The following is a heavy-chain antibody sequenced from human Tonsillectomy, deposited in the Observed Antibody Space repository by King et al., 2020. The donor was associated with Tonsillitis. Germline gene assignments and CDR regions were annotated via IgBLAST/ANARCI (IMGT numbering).Heavy chain of an antibody. V-gene: IGHV4-38-2*02. CDR3: IGGGGFLEWLFTLWDY. Sequence: VQLQESGPGLVKPSETLSLTCTVSGYSISSGYYWGWIRQPPGKGLEWIGSIYHSGSTYYNPSLKSRVTISVDTSKNQFSLKLSSVTAADTAVYYWIGGGGFLEWLFTLWDYWGQGTLVTVSS. D-gene: IGHD3-3*01. J-gene: IGHJ4*02. CDR2: IYHSGST. CDR1: GYSISSGYY.